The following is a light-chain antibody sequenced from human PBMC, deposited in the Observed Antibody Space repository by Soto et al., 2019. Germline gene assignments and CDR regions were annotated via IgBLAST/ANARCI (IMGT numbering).Light chain of an antibody. CDR3: QSYDSTPSGYV. CDR2: ANR. CDR1: SSNIGAGYD. V-gene: IGLV1-40*01. Sequence: QSVLTQPRSVSGAPGQRVTISCTGSSSNIGAGYDVHWYQQLPGTAPKLLIYANRNRPAGVPDRFSASKSDTSASLAITGLQSEDEADYYCQSYDSTPSGYVFGTGTKVTVL. J-gene: IGLJ1*01.